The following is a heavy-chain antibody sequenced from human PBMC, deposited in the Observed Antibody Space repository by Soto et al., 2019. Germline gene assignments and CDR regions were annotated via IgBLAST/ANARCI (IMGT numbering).Heavy chain of an antibody. CDR3: ARVRAWDFWSGYPLGYYYCGMDV. V-gene: IGHV1-8*01. Sequence: ASVKVSCKASGYTFTSYDINWVRQATGQGLEWMGWMNPNSGNTGYAQKFQGRVTMTRNTSISTAYMELSSLRSEDTAVYYCARVRAWDFWSGYPLGYYYCGMDVWGQGTTVTVSS. CDR2: MNPNSGNT. D-gene: IGHD3-3*01. CDR1: GYTFTSYD. J-gene: IGHJ6*02.